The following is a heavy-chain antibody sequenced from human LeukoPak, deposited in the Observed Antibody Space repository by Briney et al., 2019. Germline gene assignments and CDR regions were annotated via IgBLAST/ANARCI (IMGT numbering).Heavy chain of an antibody. CDR1: GFTFSSYA. CDR2: ISGSGGST. J-gene: IGHJ4*02. CDR3: AKVRYSSGWYTYSPDY. Sequence: GGSLRLSCAASGFTFSSYAMSWVRQAPGKGLEWVSAISGSGGSTYYADSVKGRFTISRDNSKNTLYLQMNSLRAEDSAVYYCAKVRYSSGWYTYSPDYWGQGTLVTVSS. D-gene: IGHD6-19*01. V-gene: IGHV3-23*01.